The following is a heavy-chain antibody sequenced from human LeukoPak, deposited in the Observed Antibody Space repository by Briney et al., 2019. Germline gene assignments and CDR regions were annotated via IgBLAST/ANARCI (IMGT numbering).Heavy chain of an antibody. V-gene: IGHV3-33*01. D-gene: IGHD1-26*01. CDR1: GFTFSSYG. Sequence: GRSLRLSCAASGFTFSSYGMHWVRQAPGKGLEWVAVTWHDGSNKYYADSVKGRFTISRDNSKNTLYLQMNSLRDEDTAVYYCASSGSYRFDYWGQGTLVTVSS. J-gene: IGHJ4*02. CDR3: ASSGSYRFDY. CDR2: TWHDGSNK.